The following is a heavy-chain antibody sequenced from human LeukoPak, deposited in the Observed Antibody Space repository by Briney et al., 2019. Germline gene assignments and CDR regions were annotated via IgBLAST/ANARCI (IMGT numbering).Heavy chain of an antibody. CDR1: GLTVNINC. CDR2: IYSDGTA. Sequence: PGGSLRLSCAASGLTVNINCMSWVRQAPGKGLEWVSVIYSDGTAHHADSVKGRFTVSRDNSKNTLYLQMSSLRAEDTAVYYCARSQNYYGSGDYWSPGTLVTVSS. D-gene: IGHD3-10*01. J-gene: IGHJ4*02. V-gene: IGHV3-53*01. CDR3: ARSQNYYGSGDY.